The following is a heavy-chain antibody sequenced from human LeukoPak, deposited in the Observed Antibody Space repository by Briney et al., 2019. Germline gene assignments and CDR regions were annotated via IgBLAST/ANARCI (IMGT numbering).Heavy chain of an antibody. D-gene: IGHD3-9*01. CDR2: ISGSGGST. Sequence: PGGSLRLSCAASGFTFSSYAMSWVRQAPGKGLEWVSAISGSGGSTYYADSVKGRFTISRDNSKNTLYLQMNSLRAEDTAVYYCAKTTRDILTGYSDYWGQGTLVTVSS. CDR1: GFTFSSYA. V-gene: IGHV3-23*01. CDR3: AKTTRDILTGYSDY. J-gene: IGHJ4*02.